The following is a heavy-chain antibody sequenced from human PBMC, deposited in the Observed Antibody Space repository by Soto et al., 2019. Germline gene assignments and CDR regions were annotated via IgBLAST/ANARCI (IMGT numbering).Heavy chain of an antibody. CDR2: INPNTGGT. CDR1: GFTFTGYY. Sequence: ASVKVSCKTSGFTFTGYYLHWLRQAPGQRPEWMGWINPNTGGTKYAQNFQGWVTMTRDTSISTAYMELSNLTSDDTAVYYCARDQGAWPYNWFDFWGQGNPVTVSS. V-gene: IGHV1-2*04. J-gene: IGHJ5*01. CDR3: ARDQGAWPYNWFDF.